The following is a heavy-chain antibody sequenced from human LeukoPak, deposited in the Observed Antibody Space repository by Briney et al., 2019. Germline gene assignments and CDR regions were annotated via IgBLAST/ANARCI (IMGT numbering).Heavy chain of an antibody. D-gene: IGHD6-13*01. CDR2: ISSDASIT. J-gene: IGHJ4*02. CDR3: ARPLGWGIAAAGTGAFDY. CDR1: GLTFSTYW. Sequence: GGSLRLSCAASGLTFSTYWMHWVRQDPGKGLVWVSRISSDASITSYADPVKGRFTISRDNAKNTLYLQMNSLRAEDTAVYYCARPLGWGIAAAGTGAFDYWGQGTLVTVSS. V-gene: IGHV3-74*01.